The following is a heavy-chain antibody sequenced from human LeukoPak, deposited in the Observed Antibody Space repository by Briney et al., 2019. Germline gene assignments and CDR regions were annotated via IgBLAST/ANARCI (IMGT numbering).Heavy chain of an antibody. D-gene: IGHD3-9*01. CDR2: ISGSGGST. Sequence: GGSLRLSCAASGFTFSSYAMSWVRQAPGKGLEWVSAISGSGGSTYYADSVKGRFTISRDNSKNTLYLQMNSLRAEDTAVYYCAKEDYDILTGYYWGDGVGMDVWGQGTTVTVSS. J-gene: IGHJ6*02. V-gene: IGHV3-23*01. CDR3: AKEDYDILTGYYWGDGVGMDV. CDR1: GFTFSSYA.